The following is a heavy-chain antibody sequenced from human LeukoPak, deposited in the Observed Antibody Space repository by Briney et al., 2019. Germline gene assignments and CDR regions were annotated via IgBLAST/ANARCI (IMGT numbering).Heavy chain of an antibody. CDR2: IYYSGST. D-gene: IGHD6-19*01. CDR3: ARGGRLYSSGWYY. V-gene: IGHV4-59*01. CDR1: GGSISSYY. J-gene: IGHJ4*02. Sequence: PSETLSLTCTVSGGSISSYYWSWIRQPPGKGLEWIGYIYYSGSTNYNPSLKSRVTVSVDTSKNQFSLKLSSVPAADTAVYYCARGGRLYSSGWYYWGQGTLVTVSS.